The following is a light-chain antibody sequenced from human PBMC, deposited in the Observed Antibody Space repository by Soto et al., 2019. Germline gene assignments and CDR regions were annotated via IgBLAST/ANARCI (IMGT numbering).Light chain of an antibody. CDR1: QSVSSY. V-gene: IGKV3-11*01. J-gene: IGKJ4*01. CDR2: DAS. CDR3: QQRSNWPLT. Sequence: EIVLTQSPATLSLSPGERATLSCRASQSVSSYLAWYQQKPGQAPRPLIYDASNRATGIPARFSGSGSGTDFTRTISSLEPEDFAVYYCQQRSNWPLTFGGWTEVEIE.